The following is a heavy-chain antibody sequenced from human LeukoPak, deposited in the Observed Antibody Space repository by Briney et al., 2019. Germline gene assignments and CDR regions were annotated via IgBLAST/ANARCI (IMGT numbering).Heavy chain of an antibody. CDR3: ARGGPSGQWLVQDYYYYGMDV. V-gene: IGHV3-21*01. D-gene: IGHD6-19*01. CDR1: GFXXXXXX. CDR2: XXXXXSYX. Sequence: GGSLRLSCAASGFXXXXXXMNWVRQAPXXXXXXXXXXXXXXSYXYYADSVKGRFTISRDNAKNSLYLQMNSLRAGDTAVYYCARGGPSGQWLVQDYYYYGMDVWGQGTTVTVSS. J-gene: IGHJ6*02.